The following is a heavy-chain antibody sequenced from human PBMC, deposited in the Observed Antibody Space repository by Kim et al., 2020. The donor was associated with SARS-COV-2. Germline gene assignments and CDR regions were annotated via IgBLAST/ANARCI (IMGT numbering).Heavy chain of an antibody. CDR2: IYYSGST. CDR3: ARPLGGAHGSAFDI. CDR1: GGSISSSSYY. V-gene: IGHV4-39*01. Sequence: SETLSLTCTVSGGSISSSSYYWGWIRQPPGKGLEWIGSIYYSGSTYYNPSLKSRVTISVDTSKNQFSLKLSSVTAADTAVYYCARPLGGAHGSAFDIWGQGTMVTVSS. D-gene: IGHD3-16*01. J-gene: IGHJ3*02.